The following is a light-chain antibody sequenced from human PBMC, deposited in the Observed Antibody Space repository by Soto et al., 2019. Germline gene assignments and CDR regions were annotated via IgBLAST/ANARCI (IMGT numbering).Light chain of an antibody. CDR3: QLYKSHSQR. Sequence: QVTHTHDTLSASVGVRVTITCRSSQGLSSWLAWYRQKPGKAPKLLIYDASSLESGVPSRFSGSGSGAEFTLTINSLQSDDFATYCSQLYKSHSQRFGPGTILDI. V-gene: IGKV1-5*01. CDR1: QGLSSW. CDR2: DAS. J-gene: IGKJ3*01.